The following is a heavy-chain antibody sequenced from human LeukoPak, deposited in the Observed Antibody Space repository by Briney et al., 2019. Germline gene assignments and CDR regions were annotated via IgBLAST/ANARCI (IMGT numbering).Heavy chain of an antibody. J-gene: IGHJ3*02. D-gene: IGHD5-12*01. CDR1: GASIRSYF. Sequence: SETLSLTCSVSGASIRSYFWSWIRQSPGKGLEWIGYVYDNDISNFNPSLESRVTILIDRSKSQFSLKLRSVTAADTAVYYCARGLVLATDDAFDIWGPGTMVTVSS. V-gene: IGHV4-59*01. CDR2: VYDNDIS. CDR3: ARGLVLATDDAFDI.